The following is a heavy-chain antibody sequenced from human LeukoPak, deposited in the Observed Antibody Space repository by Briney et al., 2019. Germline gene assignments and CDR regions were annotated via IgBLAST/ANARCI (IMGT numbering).Heavy chain of an antibody. D-gene: IGHD3-22*01. CDR3: SVGGHDSSVYYVGLVS. CDR2: IRSKTNSYAT. CDR1: GFTFSGSS. V-gene: IGHV3-73*01. J-gene: IGHJ4*02. Sequence: GGSLRLSCAASGFTFSGSSMYWVRQASGKGLEWVGRIRSKTNSYATVYAASVKGRFTFSRDDSKNTAYLQMNSLKTEDTAVYYCSVGGHDSSVYYVGLVSWGQGTLVTVSS.